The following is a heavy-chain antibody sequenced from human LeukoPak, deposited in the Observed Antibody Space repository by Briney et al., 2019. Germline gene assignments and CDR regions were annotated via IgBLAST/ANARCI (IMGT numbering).Heavy chain of an antibody. Sequence: GGSLRLSCEASGFTLSTYAMSWVRQAPGKGLEWVSSFSGSGGGTYYADSVKGRFTISRDNAKNSLYLQMNSLRAEDTALYYCARDLRDGYNLLDSWGQGTLVTVSS. CDR1: GFTLSTYA. V-gene: IGHV3-23*01. J-gene: IGHJ4*02. D-gene: IGHD5-24*01. CDR3: ARDLRDGYNLLDS. CDR2: FSGSGGGT.